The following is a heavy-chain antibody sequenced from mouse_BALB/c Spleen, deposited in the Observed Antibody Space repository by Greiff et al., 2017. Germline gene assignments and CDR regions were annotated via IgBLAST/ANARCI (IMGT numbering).Heavy chain of an antibody. CDR2: INPSTGYT. CDR1: GYTFTSYW. Sequence: QVQLQQSGAELAKPGASVKMSCKASGYTFTSYWMHWVKQRPGQGLEWIGYINPSTGYTEYNQKFKDKATLTADKSSSTAYMQLSSLTSEDSAVYYCASLDYGYPFDYWGQGTTLTVSS. V-gene: IGHV1-7*01. J-gene: IGHJ2*01. D-gene: IGHD1-2*01. CDR3: ASLDYGYPFDY.